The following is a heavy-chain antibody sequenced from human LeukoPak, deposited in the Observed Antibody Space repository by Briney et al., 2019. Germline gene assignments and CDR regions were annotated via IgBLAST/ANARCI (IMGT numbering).Heavy chain of an antibody. Sequence: SVKVSCKASGGTFSSYAISWVRQAPGQGLEWMGGIIPIFGTANYAQKFQGRVTITADKSTSTAYMELSSLRSKDTAVYYCARDLYYGSGSYHNFDYWGQGTLVTVSS. CDR2: IIPIFGTA. CDR1: GGTFSSYA. J-gene: IGHJ4*02. CDR3: ARDLYYGSGSYHNFDY. D-gene: IGHD3-10*01. V-gene: IGHV1-69*06.